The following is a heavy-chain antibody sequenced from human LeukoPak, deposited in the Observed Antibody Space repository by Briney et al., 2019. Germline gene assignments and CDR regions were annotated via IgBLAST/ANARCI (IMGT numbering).Heavy chain of an antibody. Sequence: ASVKVSCTASGYTFTSYYLHWVRQAPGQGLEWMGIINPSGGTTRYAQKLQGRVTMTRDTSTSTVYMELSSLRSEDTAVYYCARDLGTPGTTWGWYFDLWGRGTLVTVSS. D-gene: IGHD1-1*01. CDR2: INPSGGTT. V-gene: IGHV1-46*01. CDR1: GYTFTSYY. J-gene: IGHJ2*01. CDR3: ARDLGTPGTTWGWYFDL.